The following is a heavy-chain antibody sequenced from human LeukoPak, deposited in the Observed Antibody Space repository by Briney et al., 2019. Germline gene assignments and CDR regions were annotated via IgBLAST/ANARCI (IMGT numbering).Heavy chain of an antibody. CDR1: GFTFSDNY. D-gene: IGHD4-17*01. J-gene: IGHJ6*03. Sequence: GGSLRLSCAASGFTFSDNYMSWIRKAPGKGVEWVSYISSSGSTIYYADSVKGRFTISRDNAKNSLYLQMNSLRAEDTAVYYCARELGYGDTQPNYYYYYYMDVWGKGTTVTISS. CDR3: ARELGYGDTQPNYYYYYYMDV. CDR2: ISSSGSTI. V-gene: IGHV3-11*01.